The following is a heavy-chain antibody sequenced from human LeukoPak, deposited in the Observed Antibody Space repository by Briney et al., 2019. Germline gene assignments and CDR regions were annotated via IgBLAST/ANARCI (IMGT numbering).Heavy chain of an antibody. V-gene: IGHV3-23*01. CDR1: GFTFSTYA. J-gene: IGHJ4*02. Sequence: GGSLRLSCAASGFTFSTYAMSWVRQAPGKGLEWVSGISGSGYRTHYADSVEGRFTISRDNSKNTLYLLMISLRAEDTAVYSCAKYYYDSSGYYDAAPLDYWGQGTLFTVFS. CDR3: AKYYYDSSGYYDAAPLDY. D-gene: IGHD3-22*01. CDR2: ISGSGYRT.